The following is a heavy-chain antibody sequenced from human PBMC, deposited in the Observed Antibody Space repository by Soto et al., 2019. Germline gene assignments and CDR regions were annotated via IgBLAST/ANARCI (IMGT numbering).Heavy chain of an antibody. CDR2: MYYSGST. CDR1: GGSVSSGSYY. CDR3: ARDARGATTYPLPDY. D-gene: IGHD1-26*01. J-gene: IGHJ4*02. V-gene: IGHV4-61*01. Sequence: PSETLSLTCTVSGGSVSSGSYYWSWIRQPPGKGLEWIGYMYYSGSTNYNPSLKSRVTISVDTSKNQFSLKLTSVTAADTAVYYCARDARGATTYPLPDYWGQGTLVTVSS.